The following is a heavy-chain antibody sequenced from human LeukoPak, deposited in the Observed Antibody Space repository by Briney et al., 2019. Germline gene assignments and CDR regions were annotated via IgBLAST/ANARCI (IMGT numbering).Heavy chain of an antibody. D-gene: IGHD2-15*01. V-gene: IGHV3-23*01. Sequence: GGSLRLSCAASGFTFSSYAMSWVRQAPGKGLEWVSAIGGSGGSTYYADSVKGRFTISRDNSKNTLYLQMNSLRAEDTAVYYCARCSGGSCWYFDYWGQGTLVTVSS. CDR2: IGGSGGST. CDR1: GFTFSSYA. CDR3: ARCSGGSCWYFDY. J-gene: IGHJ4*02.